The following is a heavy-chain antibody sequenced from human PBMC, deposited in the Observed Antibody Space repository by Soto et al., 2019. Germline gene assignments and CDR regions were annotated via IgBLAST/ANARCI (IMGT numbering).Heavy chain of an antibody. J-gene: IGHJ6*02. V-gene: IGHV3-9*01. CDR2: ISWNSGSI. D-gene: IGHD5-12*01. CDR3: AKDIGIVATLSSDSYGMDV. CDR1: GFTFDDYA. Sequence: EVQLVESGGGLVQPGRSLRLSCAASGFTFDDYAMHWVRQAPGKGLEWVSGISWNSGSIGYADSVKGRFTISRDNAKNSLYLQMNSLRAEDTALYYCAKDIGIVATLSSDSYGMDVWGQGTTVTVSS.